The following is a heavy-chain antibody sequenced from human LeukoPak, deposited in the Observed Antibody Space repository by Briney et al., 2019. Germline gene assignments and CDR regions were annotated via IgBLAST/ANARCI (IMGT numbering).Heavy chain of an antibody. Sequence: PGGSLRLSCAASGFTFSDYYMSWIRQAPGKGLEWVSYISSSGSTIYYADSVKGRFTVSRDNAKNSLYLQMNSLRAEDTAVYYCARDFSYNDFWSGQLYYYYYMDVWGKGTTVTVSS. CDR3: ARDFSYNDFWSGQLYYYYYMDV. V-gene: IGHV3-11*04. CDR2: ISSSGSTI. CDR1: GFTFSDYY. J-gene: IGHJ6*03. D-gene: IGHD3-3*01.